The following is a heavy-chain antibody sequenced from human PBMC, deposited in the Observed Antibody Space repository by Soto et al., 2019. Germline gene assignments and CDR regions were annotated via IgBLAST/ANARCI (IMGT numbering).Heavy chain of an antibody. CDR2: IYYSGST. D-gene: IGHD2-15*01. Sequence: SETLSLTCTVSGGSISSSSYYWGWIRQPPGKGLEWIGSIYYSGSTYYNPSLKSRFTISVDTSKNQFSLKLSSVTAADTAVYYCARPSPRYCSGGSCLEFPDAFDIWGQGTMVTVSS. J-gene: IGHJ3*02. CDR1: GGSISSSSYY. CDR3: ARPSPRYCSGGSCLEFPDAFDI. V-gene: IGHV4-39*01.